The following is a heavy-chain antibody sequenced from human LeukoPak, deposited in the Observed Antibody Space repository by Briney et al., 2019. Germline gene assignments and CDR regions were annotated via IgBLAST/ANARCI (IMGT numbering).Heavy chain of an antibody. V-gene: IGHV5-51*01. CDR2: IYPGDSDT. CDR1: GYSFTSYW. Sequence: GESLKISCKGSGYSFTSYWIGWVRQMPGKGLEWMGIIYPGDSDTRYSPSFQGQVTISADKSISTAYLQWSSLKASDTAMYYCPRGSPTMITSDNWFDPWGQGTLVTVSS. J-gene: IGHJ5*02. D-gene: IGHD3-16*01. CDR3: PRGSPTMITSDNWFDP.